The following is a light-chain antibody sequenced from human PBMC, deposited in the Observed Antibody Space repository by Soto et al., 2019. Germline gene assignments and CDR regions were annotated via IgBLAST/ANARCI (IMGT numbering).Light chain of an antibody. V-gene: IGLV2-23*02. CDR2: EVN. J-gene: IGLJ1*01. CDR3: CSFARSSQFV. Sequence: QSVLTQPASVSGSPGQSVTISCTGTSSDVGNYNHVSWYQQHPGKAPKLMIYEVNKRPSGVSDRFSGSKSGNTASLTISGLQAEDEADYYCCSFARSSQFVFGTGTKVTVL. CDR1: SSDVGNYNH.